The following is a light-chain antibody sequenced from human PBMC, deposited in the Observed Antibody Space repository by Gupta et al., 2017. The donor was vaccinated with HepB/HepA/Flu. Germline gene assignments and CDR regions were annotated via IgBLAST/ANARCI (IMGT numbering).Light chain of an antibody. CDR3: QQYDSSPMYT. J-gene: IGKJ2*01. CDR2: CAS. V-gene: IGKV3-20*01. Sequence: ETVLTQSPGILSFSPGEGATLSCMASKSVSSSYLAWCQQKPVQAPRLLIYCASSRATGIPARLSGSGSGTEFTLIISRMEAEDFAVYFCQQYDSSPMYTFGQGTKLEIK. CDR1: KSVSSSY.